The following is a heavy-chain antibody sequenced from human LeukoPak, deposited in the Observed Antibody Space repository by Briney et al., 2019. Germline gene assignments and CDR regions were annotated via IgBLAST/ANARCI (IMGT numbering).Heavy chain of an antibody. CDR2: ISSSSSTI. V-gene: IGHV3-48*01. CDR1: GFTFSSYS. D-gene: IGHD3-9*01. J-gene: IGHJ4*02. Sequence: GGSLRLSCAASGFTFSSYSMNWVRQAPGKGLEWVSYISSSSSTIYYADSVKGRFTISRDNAKNPLYLQMNSLRAEDTAVYYCARDSRYYDILTGTTYYFDYWGQGTLVTVSS. CDR3: ARDSRYYDILTGTTYYFDY.